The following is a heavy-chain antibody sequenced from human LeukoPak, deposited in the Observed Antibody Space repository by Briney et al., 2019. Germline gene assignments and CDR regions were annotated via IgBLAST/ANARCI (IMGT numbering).Heavy chain of an antibody. CDR3: ARDLLDYYDSSGYERASFDY. V-gene: IGHV1-69*04. CDR1: GGTFSSYG. D-gene: IGHD3-22*01. Sequence: ASVKVSCKASGGTFSSYGISWVRQAPGQGLEWMGRIIPILGIANYAQKFQGRVTITADKSTSTAYMELSSLRSEDTAVYYCARDLLDYYDSSGYERASFDYWGQGTLVTVSS. CDR2: IIPILGIA. J-gene: IGHJ4*02.